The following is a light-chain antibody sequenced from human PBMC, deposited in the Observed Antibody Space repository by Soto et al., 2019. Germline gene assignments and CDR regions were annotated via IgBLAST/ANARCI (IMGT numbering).Light chain of an antibody. CDR3: QQTYNTPWT. J-gene: IGKJ1*01. CDR2: AAS. CDR1: PSISTY. Sequence: EIQMTQSPSSLSASVGDRVTITCRASPSISTYLNWYHQKPGKAPKLLIYAASSLQSGVPSRFSGSGSGTDFALTISSLQPEDFATYYCQQTYNTPWTFGQGTKVDIK. V-gene: IGKV1-39*01.